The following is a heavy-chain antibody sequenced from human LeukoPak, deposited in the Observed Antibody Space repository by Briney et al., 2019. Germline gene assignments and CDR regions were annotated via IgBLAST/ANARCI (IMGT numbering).Heavy chain of an antibody. V-gene: IGHV3-30*04. CDR1: GFSFRNYA. CDR2: ISYDGSNK. Sequence: QSGRSLRLSCEASGFSFRNYAMHWVRQAPGKGLECVATISYDGSNKYYGDSVKGRSTISRDNSRNTLYLQMNSLRAEDTAVYYCAREDDAFDIWGQGTMVTVSS. J-gene: IGHJ3*02. CDR3: AREDDAFDI.